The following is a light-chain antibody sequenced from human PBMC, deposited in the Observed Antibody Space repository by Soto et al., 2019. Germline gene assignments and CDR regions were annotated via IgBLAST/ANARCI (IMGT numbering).Light chain of an antibody. CDR1: SSDVGAYNY. J-gene: IGLJ2*01. V-gene: IGLV2-14*01. CDR2: DVS. Sequence: QSVLTQPASVSGSPGQSITISCTGTSSDVGAYNYVSWYQQHPGEAPRLMIYDVSYRPSGVSNRFSGSKSGNTASLPISGLRAEDEAEYYCSSYSSISYVIFGGGTKLTVL. CDR3: SSYSSISYVI.